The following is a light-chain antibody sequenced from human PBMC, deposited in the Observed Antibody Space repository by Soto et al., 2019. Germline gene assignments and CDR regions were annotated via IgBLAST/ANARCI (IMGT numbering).Light chain of an antibody. CDR2: DAS. CDR3: QQRSNWPLLT. V-gene: IGKV3-11*01. Sequence: EIVLTQSPATLSLSPGERATLSCRASQSVSSYLAWYQQKPGQAPRLLIYDASNRATGIPARFSGSGSGTDFTLTISSLEPEDFAVYYCQQRSNWPLLTFGPGTKVHIK. J-gene: IGKJ3*01. CDR1: QSVSSY.